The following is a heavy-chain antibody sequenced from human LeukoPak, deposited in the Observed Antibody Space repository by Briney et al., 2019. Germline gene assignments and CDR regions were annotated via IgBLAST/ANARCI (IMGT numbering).Heavy chain of an antibody. J-gene: IGHJ4*02. V-gene: IGHV3-30*04. CDR2: ISYDGSNK. CDR1: GFTFSSYA. CDR3: ARDASYGSGSFVTY. D-gene: IGHD3-10*01. Sequence: PGGSLSLSCAASGFTFSSYAMHWVRQAPRKGLEWVAVISYDGSNKSYADSVKGRFTSSRENSKNTLYLQMNSLRAEDTAVYSCARDASYGSGSFVTYWGQGTLVTVSS.